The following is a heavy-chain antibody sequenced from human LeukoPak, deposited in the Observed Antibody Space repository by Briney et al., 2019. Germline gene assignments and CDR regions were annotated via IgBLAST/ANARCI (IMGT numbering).Heavy chain of an antibody. Sequence: SETLSLTCTVSGGSISSYYWSWIRQPPGKGLEWIGYIYYSGSTNYNPSLKSRVTISVDTSKTQFSLKLSSVTAADTAVYYCATRITMVRGGSWFDPWGQGTLVTVSS. CDR1: GGSISSYY. J-gene: IGHJ5*02. D-gene: IGHD3-10*01. CDR3: ATRITMVRGGSWFDP. V-gene: IGHV4-59*08. CDR2: IYYSGST.